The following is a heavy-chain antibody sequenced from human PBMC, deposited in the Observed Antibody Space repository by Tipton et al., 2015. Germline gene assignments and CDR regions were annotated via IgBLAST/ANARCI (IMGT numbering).Heavy chain of an antibody. CDR1: GYTFTSYG. CDR2: IYGYNGDT. D-gene: IGHD3-22*01. Sequence: QVQLVQSGAEVKKPGASVTVSCKASGYTFTSYGISWVRQAPGQGLEWMGWIYGYNGDTNYAQKLQGRVTMTTDTSTSTAYMELRSLRSDDTAVYYCARDRGYYDDSGYFPGAFDIWGQGTLVSVSS. J-gene: IGHJ3*02. V-gene: IGHV1-18*01. CDR3: ARDRGYYDDSGYFPGAFDI.